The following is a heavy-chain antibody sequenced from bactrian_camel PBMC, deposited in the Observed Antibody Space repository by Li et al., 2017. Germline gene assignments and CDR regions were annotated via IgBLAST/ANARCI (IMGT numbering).Heavy chain of an antibody. CDR3: AADDGYWCLAMESLYAF. Sequence: HVQLVESGGGLVQPGGSLRFSCAASGFTFSSHWMYWVRQAPGKGLEWVAVIGSGGGTFNYRDSVKGRFTISHDNAKNTVYLQMDSLKPEDTAMYYCAADDGYWCLAMESLYAFWAQGTQVTVS. CDR1: GFTFSSHW. CDR2: IGSGGGTF. J-gene: IGHJ4*01. D-gene: IGHD3*01. V-gene: IGHV3S1*01.